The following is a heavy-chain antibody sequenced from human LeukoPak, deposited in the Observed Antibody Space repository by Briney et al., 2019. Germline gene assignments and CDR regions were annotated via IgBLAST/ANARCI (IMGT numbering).Heavy chain of an antibody. V-gene: IGHV3-23*01. CDR1: GFTFSYYA. J-gene: IGHJ6*03. CDR3: AKGLQEHYYYYYMDV. D-gene: IGHD4-11*01. Sequence: GGSLRLSCAASGFTFSYYAMSWVRQAPGKGLEWVSVISGSGGSIYYADSVKGRFTISRDESKNTLYLQMNSLRAEDTAVYYCAKGLQEHYYYYYMDVWGKGTTVTVTS. CDR2: ISGSGGSI.